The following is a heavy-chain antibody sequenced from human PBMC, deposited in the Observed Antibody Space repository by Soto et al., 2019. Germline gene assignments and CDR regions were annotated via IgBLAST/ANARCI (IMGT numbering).Heavy chain of an antibody. V-gene: IGHV4-30-4*01. CDR2: IYYSGST. CDR1: GGSISSGDYY. CDR3: ARVKRTPVVRGVRGAYYFDY. J-gene: IGHJ4*02. Sequence: NPSETLSLTCTVSGGSISSGDYYWSWIRQPPGKGLEWIGYIYYSGSTYYNPSLKSRVTISVDTSKNQFSLKLSSVTAADTAVYYCARVKRTPVVRGVRGAYYFDYWGQGTLVTVSS. D-gene: IGHD3-10*01.